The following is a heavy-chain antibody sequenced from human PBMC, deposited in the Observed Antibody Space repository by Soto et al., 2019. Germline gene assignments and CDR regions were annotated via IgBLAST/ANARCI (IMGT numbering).Heavy chain of an antibody. CDR2: ISGSGGST. V-gene: IGHV3-23*01. CDR3: AKGPYYDSSGYLDY. Sequence: EVQLLESGEAWLNLGGSLSLPLEPLGLTLGGMAMTGFPQAQGKGLGWVSAISGSGGSTYYADSVKGRFTISRDNSKNTLYLQMNSLRAEDTAVYYCAKGPYYDSSGYLDYWGQGTLVTVSS. J-gene: IGHJ4*02. D-gene: IGHD3-22*01. CDR1: GLTLGGMA.